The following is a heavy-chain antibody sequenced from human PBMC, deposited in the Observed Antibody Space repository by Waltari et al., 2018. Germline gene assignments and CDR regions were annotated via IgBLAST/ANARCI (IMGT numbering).Heavy chain of an antibody. CDR3: ARLMLSHPENGMDV. Sequence: EVQLVESGGGFFQPGGSLRLSCAASGFAFIISWVHWVRQAPGRGLEWVSRISGDGTSISNADSVGGRFSISRDNYKNTVYLQIHSLRAEDTAVFYCARLMLSHPENGMDVWGQGTSVTVS. V-gene: IGHV3-74*01. J-gene: IGHJ6*02. CDR1: GFAFIISW. CDR2: ISGDGTSI. D-gene: IGHD3-10*02.